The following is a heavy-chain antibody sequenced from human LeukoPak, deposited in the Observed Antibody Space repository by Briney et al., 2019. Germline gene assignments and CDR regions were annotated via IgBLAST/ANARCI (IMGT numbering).Heavy chain of an antibody. Sequence: GGTLRLSCAASGFAFSSYAMTCGWQAPGKGLERVSSMSSGGTYIYDGDSMRGRVTISRDNAKNSLYLQLNSLRPEDTAVYYWARDRPTGASRVFLVQWGQGTMVTVSS. CDR2: MSSGGTYI. D-gene: IGHD3-10*01. V-gene: IGHV3-21*06. CDR3: ARDRPTGASRVFLVQ. J-gene: IGHJ4*02. CDR1: GFAFSSYA.